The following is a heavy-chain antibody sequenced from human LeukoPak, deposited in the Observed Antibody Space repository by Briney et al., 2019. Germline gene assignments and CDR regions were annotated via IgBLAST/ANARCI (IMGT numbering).Heavy chain of an antibody. Sequence: PSETLSLTCAVYGGSFSGYYWSWIRQPPGKGLEWIGEINHSGSTNYNPSLKSRVTISVDTSKNQFSLKLSSVTAADTAVYYCARAHREIDYWGQGTLVTVSS. CDR2: INHSGST. V-gene: IGHV4-34*01. CDR3: ARAHREIDY. CDR1: GGSFSGYY. J-gene: IGHJ4*02. D-gene: IGHD1-14*01.